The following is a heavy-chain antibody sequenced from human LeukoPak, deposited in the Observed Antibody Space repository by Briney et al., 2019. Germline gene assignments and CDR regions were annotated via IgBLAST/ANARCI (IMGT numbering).Heavy chain of an antibody. CDR2: IRYDGSNK. Sequence: QAGGSLRLSCAASGFTFSSYGMHWVRQAPGKGLEWVAFIRYDGSNKYYADSVKGRFTISRDNSKNTLYLQMNSLRAEDTAVYYCAKDHYDFWSGYRAAYYFDYWGQGTLVTVSS. V-gene: IGHV3-30*02. D-gene: IGHD3-3*01. CDR3: AKDHYDFWSGYRAAYYFDY. J-gene: IGHJ4*02. CDR1: GFTFSSYG.